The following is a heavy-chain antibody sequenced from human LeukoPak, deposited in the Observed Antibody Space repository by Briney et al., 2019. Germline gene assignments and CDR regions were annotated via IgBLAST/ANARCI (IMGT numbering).Heavy chain of an antibody. CDR3: ATQLTYYYDSSGYYNWFDP. CDR2: MNPNSGNT. V-gene: IGHV1-8*01. D-gene: IGHD3-22*01. CDR1: GYTFTSYD. J-gene: IGHJ5*02. Sequence: ASVKVSCKASGYTFTSYDINWVRQATGQGLEWMGWMNPNSGNTGYAQKFQGRVTMTRNTSISTAYMELSSLRSEDTAVYYCATQLTYYYDSSGYYNWFDPWGQGTLVTVSS.